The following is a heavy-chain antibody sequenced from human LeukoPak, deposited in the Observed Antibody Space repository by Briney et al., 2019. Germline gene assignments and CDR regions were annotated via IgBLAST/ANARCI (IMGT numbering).Heavy chain of an antibody. D-gene: IGHD2-15*01. CDR3: AKRACAGTCRGPFDY. V-gene: IGHV3-23*01. J-gene: IGHJ4*02. CDR1: GFTISSYG. Sequence: PGGSLRLSCAASGFTISSYGMSWVRQAPWKGLEWVSGISVSGDSAHYADSVKGRFSISRDNSKNTLYLEMNTLRVEDTAAYFCAKRACAGTCRGPFDYWGQGTLVIVSS. CDR2: ISVSGDSA.